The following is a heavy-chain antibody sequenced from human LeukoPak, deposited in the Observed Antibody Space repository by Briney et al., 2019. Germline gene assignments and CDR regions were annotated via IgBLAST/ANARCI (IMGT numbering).Heavy chain of an antibody. CDR3: ARADCSSSSCYELDY. CDR2: ISSSGRTI. CDR1: GFTFSDYY. D-gene: IGHD2-2*01. V-gene: IGHV3-11*04. J-gene: IGHJ4*02. Sequence: GGSMRLSCAGSGFTFSDYYMSWIRQAPGKGLEWVSYISSSGRTIYYADSVKGRFTISRDNAKNSLYLQMNSLRAEDTAVYYCARADCSSSSCYELDYWGQGTLVTVSS.